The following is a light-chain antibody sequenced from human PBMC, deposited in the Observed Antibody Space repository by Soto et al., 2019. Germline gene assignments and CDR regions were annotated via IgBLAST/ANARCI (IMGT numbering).Light chain of an antibody. CDR1: QGIGNS. Sequence: IQMTQSPSSLSASVGDRVIITCRASQGIGNSLAWYQQKAGRVPKLLMHSASTLLSGVPSRFSGSGSGTDFTLTISSLQPEDVATYYCQKYDSAPWTFVQATKVVIK. CDR3: QKYDSAPWT. J-gene: IGKJ1*01. V-gene: IGKV1-27*01. CDR2: SAS.